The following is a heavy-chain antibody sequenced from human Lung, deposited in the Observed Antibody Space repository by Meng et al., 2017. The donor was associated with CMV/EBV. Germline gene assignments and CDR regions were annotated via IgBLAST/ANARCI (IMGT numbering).Heavy chain of an antibody. Sequence: XVXVSXXTSGYTFNSFGISWVRQAPGQGLEWLGWISPYTGNTFYAQNLQGRVTLTTDRSTTTAYMELRSLTSDDTAVYYCARDLRLVPSAAQEFWGQGTXVTVSS. D-gene: IGHD2-2*01. CDR1: GYTFNSFG. V-gene: IGHV1-18*01. CDR3: ARDLRLVPSAAQEF. CDR2: ISPYTGNT. J-gene: IGHJ4*02.